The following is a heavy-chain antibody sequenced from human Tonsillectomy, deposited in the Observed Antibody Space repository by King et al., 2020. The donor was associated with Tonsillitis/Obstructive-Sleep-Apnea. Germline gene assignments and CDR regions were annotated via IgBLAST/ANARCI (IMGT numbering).Heavy chain of an antibody. V-gene: IGHV2-5*02. D-gene: IGHD2-15*01. CDR1: GFSLSTSGVG. CDR3: AHRRSLGYCGDGSCYSFGWFDP. Sequence: ITLKESGPTLVKPTQTLTLTCTFSGFSLSTSGVGVGWFRQPPGKALEWLALIYWDDDKRYSPSLKSRVTITKDTSKNQVVLTMTNVDPVDAATYYCAHRRSLGYCGDGSCYSFGWFDPWGQGTLVTVSS. J-gene: IGHJ5*02. CDR2: IYWDDDK.